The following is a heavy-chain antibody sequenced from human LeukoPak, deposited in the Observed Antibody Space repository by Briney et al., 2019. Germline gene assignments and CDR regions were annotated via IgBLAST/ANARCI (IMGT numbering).Heavy chain of an antibody. D-gene: IGHD3-3*01. CDR2: ISGSGGDT. Sequence: PGGSLRLSCAASGFTFSSYAMSWVLQAPGKGLEWVSAISGSGGDTYYADSVKGRFSISRDNSKNTLNLQMNSPRAEDTAVYYCAKSRADFWSSSDVWGKGTTVTVSS. J-gene: IGHJ6*04. CDR3: AKSRADFWSSSDV. CDR1: GFTFSSYA. V-gene: IGHV3-23*01.